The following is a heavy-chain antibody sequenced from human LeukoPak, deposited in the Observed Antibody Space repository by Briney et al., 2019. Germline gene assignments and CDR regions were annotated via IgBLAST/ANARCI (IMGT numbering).Heavy chain of an antibody. CDR1: GFTFSSCV. D-gene: IGHD6-19*01. V-gene: IGHV3-23*01. J-gene: IGHJ3*02. Sequence: GGSLRLSCAASGFTFSSCVMSWVRQAPGKGLEWVSVINTSGGSTYYAGSVRGRFTISRDNSKNTLFLQMNSLRAEDTAVYYCARQWLVLEGNLGVFDIWGQGTMVTVSS. CDR3: ARQWLVLEGNLGVFDI. CDR2: INTSGGST.